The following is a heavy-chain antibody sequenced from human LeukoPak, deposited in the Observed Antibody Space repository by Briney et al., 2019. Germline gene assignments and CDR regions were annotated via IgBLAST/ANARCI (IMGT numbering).Heavy chain of an antibody. CDR3: RGHRYGYEVDY. J-gene: IGHJ4*02. CDR1: GFTFRIYA. Sequence: PGGSLSLSCAASGFTFRIYAMSSVRQAPGKGLEWISGISNSGVTPYYADSVKGCFSISRDNSKNMVYLQMSSLRVDDTAIYYCRGHRYGYEVDYWGQGALVTVSS. D-gene: IGHD5-18*01. V-gene: IGHV3-23*01. CDR2: ISNSGVTP.